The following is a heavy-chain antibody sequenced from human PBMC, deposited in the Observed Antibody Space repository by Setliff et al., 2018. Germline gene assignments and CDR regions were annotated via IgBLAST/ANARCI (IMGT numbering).Heavy chain of an antibody. D-gene: IGHD3-16*01. CDR1: GYSISNGFY. CDR2: LFDGGSA. V-gene: IGHV4-38-2*01. CDR3: RLWSHNYRNDY. Sequence: SETLSLTCAVSGYSISNGFYWGWIRQSPVKGLEWIGSLFDGGSAYYSPSLKSRASISLDASKNQFALKLTSVTAADTAVYYCRLWSHNYRNDYWGQGTLVTVSS. J-gene: IGHJ4*02.